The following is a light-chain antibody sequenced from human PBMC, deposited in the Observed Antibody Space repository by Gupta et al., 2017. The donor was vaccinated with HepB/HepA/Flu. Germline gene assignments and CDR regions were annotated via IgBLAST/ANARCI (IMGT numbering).Light chain of an antibody. CDR1: QSLLYSDGNTY. V-gene: IGKV2-30*01. CDR2: KVS. CDR3: MQGTHWPRT. Sequence: DVVMTQSPLSLSVTLGQPASISCRSSQSLLYSDGNTYLTWFQQRPGQSPRRLIYKVSNRDSGVPDRFSGSGSGTDFTLKISTVEAEDVGVYYGMQGTHWPRTFGQGTKVEIK. J-gene: IGKJ1*01.